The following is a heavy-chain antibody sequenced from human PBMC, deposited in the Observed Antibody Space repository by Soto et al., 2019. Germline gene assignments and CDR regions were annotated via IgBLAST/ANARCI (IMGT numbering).Heavy chain of an antibody. V-gene: IGHV3-7*01. D-gene: IGHD5-18*01. CDR2: IKQDGSEK. CDR3: ASEGNSYARYYYGMDV. J-gene: IGHJ6*02. Sequence: GGSLRLSCAASGFTFSSYWMSVVRQAPGKGLEWVANIKQDGSEKYYVDSVKGRFTISRDNAKNSLYLQMNSLRAEDTAVYYCASEGNSYARYYYGMDVWGQGTTVSVSS. CDR1: GFTFSSYW.